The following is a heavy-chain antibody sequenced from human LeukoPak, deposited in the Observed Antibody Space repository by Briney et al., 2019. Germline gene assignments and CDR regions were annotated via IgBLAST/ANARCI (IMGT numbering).Heavy chain of an antibody. CDR2: INAGNGNT. CDR1: GYTFTSYA. V-gene: IGHV1-3*03. D-gene: IGHD6-19*01. Sequence: GASVKVSCKASGYTFTSYAMHWVRQAPGQRLEWMGWINAGNGNTKYSQEFQGRVTITRDTSASTAYMELSSLRSEDMAVYYCARESAVANYYYYMDVWGKGTTVTVSS. J-gene: IGHJ6*03. CDR3: ARESAVANYYYYMDV.